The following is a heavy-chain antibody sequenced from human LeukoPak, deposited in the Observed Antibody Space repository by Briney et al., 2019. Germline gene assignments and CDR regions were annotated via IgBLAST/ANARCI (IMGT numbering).Heavy chain of an antibody. Sequence: SETLSLTCAVYGGSFSGYYWSWIRQPPGKGLEWIGEINHSGSTNYNPSLKSRVTISVDTSKNQFSLKLSSVTAADTAVYYCARGPETFDYWGQGTLVTVSS. V-gene: IGHV4-34*01. CDR1: GGSFSGYY. CDR2: INHSGST. J-gene: IGHJ4*02. CDR3: ARGPETFDY.